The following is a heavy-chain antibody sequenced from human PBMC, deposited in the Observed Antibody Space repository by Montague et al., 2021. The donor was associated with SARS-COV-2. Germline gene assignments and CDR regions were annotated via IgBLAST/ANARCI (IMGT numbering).Heavy chain of an antibody. CDR1: SDSVSSGKYF. D-gene: IGHD3-10*01. V-gene: IGHV4-61*01. Sequence: SETLSLTCTVSSDSVSSGKYFWTWIRQPPGKGLEWIGYIFYTGSANYNPSLKSRVTISVDTSNNQFSLKLKSMSAADTAVYYCGRVGNYLGVYWGQGILVTVSS. J-gene: IGHJ4*02. CDR3: GRVGNYLGVY. CDR2: IFYTGSA.